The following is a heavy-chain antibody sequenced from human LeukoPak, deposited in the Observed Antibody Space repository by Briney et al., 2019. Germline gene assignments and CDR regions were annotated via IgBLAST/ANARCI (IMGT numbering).Heavy chain of an antibody. CDR3: ARDLLWFGELSSLTHGFDV. CDR2: ISYDGSNK. V-gene: IGHV3-30-3*01. D-gene: IGHD3-10*01. CDR1: GFTFSSYA. J-gene: IGHJ6*04. Sequence: GGSLRLSCAASGFTFSSYAMHWVRQAPGKGLEWVAVISYDGSNKYYADSVKGRFTISRDNSKNSLSLQMSSLTVEDTAVYYCARDLLWFGELSSLTHGFDVWGKGTTVTVSS.